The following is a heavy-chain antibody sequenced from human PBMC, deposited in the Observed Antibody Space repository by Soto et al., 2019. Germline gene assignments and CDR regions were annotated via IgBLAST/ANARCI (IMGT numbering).Heavy chain of an antibody. D-gene: IGHD2-2*02. CDR2: ISYDGHNK. CDR3: ARGAIRTSQYYLDY. V-gene: IGHV3-30-3*01. CDR1: GFTFNSYA. Sequence: QVQVVESGGGVVQPGRSLRLSCAASGFTFNSYAMHWVRQAPGKGLEWVALISYDGHNKYYSDSVRGRFTISRDNSKNTLFLQMNSLRGQDTAFYYCARGAIRTSQYYLDYWGQGTLVTVSS. J-gene: IGHJ4*02.